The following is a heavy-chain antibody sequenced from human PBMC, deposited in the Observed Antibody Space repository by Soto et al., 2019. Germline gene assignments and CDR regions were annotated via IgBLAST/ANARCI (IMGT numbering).Heavy chain of an antibody. CDR2: ILPGDSNT. J-gene: IGHJ4*02. CDR3: ARPHSGGGVDFDY. Sequence: GESLKISCQISGYTFTNHWVGWVRQRPGKGLEWMGIILPGDSNTIYSPSFQGQVTMSVDQSNTTAYLQWSSLKASDTAMYYCARPHSGGGVDFDYWGQGTLVTVSS. CDR1: GYTFTNHW. D-gene: IGHD3-16*01. V-gene: IGHV5-51*01.